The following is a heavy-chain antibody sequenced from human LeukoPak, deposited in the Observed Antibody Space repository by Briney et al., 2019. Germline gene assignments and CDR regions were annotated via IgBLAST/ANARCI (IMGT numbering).Heavy chain of an antibody. J-gene: IGHJ6*02. D-gene: IGHD1-26*01. CDR1: GGSISSSSYY. CDR2: IYYSGST. V-gene: IGHV4-39*07. CDR3: ARDQLNSGSYLYGMDV. Sequence: SETLSLTCTVSGGSISSSSYYWGWIRQPLGKGLEWIGSIYYSGSTYYNPSLKSRVTISVDTSKNQFSLKLSSVTAADTAVYYCARDQLNSGSYLYGMDVWGQGTTVTVSS.